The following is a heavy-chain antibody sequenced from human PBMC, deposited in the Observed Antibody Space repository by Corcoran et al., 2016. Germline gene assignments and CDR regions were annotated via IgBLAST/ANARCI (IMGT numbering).Heavy chain of an antibody. J-gene: IGHJ4*02. CDR1: GGSISSYY. CDR2: IYYRGST. D-gene: IGHD1-26*01. CDR3: AREDGRDGSPGNY. Sequence: QVQLQESGPGLVKPSETLSLTCTVSGGSISSYYWSWIRQPPGKGLEWIGYIYYRGSTNYKPSLKSRVTISVETSKNQFSLKLSSVTAADTAVYYCAREDGRDGSPGNYWGQGTLVTVSS. V-gene: IGHV4-59*01.